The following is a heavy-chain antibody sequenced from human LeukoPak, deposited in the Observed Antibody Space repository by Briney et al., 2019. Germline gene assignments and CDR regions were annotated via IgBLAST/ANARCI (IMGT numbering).Heavy chain of an antibody. V-gene: IGHV1-18*01. J-gene: IGHJ6*02. CDR1: GYTFTSYG. D-gene: IGHD3-3*01. CDR3: ARGITISQHYYYGMDV. CDR2: ISAYNGNT. Sequence: GASVKVSCKASGYTFTSYGISWVRQAPGQGLEWMGWISAYNGNTNYAQKLQGRVTMTTDTSTSIAYVELRSLRSDDTAVYYCARGITISQHYYYGMDVWGQGTTVTVSS.